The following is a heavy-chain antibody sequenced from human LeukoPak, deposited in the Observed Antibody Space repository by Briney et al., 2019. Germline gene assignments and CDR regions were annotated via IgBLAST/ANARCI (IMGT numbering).Heavy chain of an antibody. D-gene: IGHD6-19*01. J-gene: IGHJ5*02. CDR3: SSHVVAGNIGSFDP. CDR2: IYYSGST. V-gene: IGHV4-59*08. Sequence: SETLSLTCTVSGGSISSYYWSWIRQPPGKGLEWIGYIYYSGSTNYNPSLKSRVTISVDTSKNQFSLKLSSVTAADTAVYYCSSHVVAGNIGSFDPWGQGTLVTFSS. CDR1: GGSISSYY.